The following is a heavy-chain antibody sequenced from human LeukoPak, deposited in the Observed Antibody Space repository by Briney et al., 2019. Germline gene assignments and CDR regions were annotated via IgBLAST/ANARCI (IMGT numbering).Heavy chain of an antibody. J-gene: IGHJ4*02. CDR3: ARVEDYGDYALDY. CDR1: GGSISSYY. D-gene: IGHD4-17*01. Sequence: PSETLSLTCTVSGGSISSYYWSWIRQPPGKGLEWIGYIYYSGSTNYNPSLESRVTISVDTSKNQFSLKLSSVTAADTAVYYCARVEDYGDYALDYWGQGTLVTVSS. V-gene: IGHV4-59*01. CDR2: IYYSGST.